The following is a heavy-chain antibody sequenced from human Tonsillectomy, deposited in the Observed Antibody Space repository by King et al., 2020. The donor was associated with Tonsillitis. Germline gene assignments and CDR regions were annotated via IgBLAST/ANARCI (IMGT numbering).Heavy chain of an antibody. D-gene: IGHD1-1*01. Sequence: VQLVESGGGLVQPGGSLRLSCAASGFTFSIYAMSWVRQAPGKGLEWVSAISGSGGTTYYADSVKGRFTISRDNSKNTRYLQMNSLRAEDTAVYYCAKTTRLEDYYYGMDVWGQGTTVTVSS. CDR1: GFTFSIYA. CDR3: AKTTRLEDYYYGMDV. V-gene: IGHV3-23*04. CDR2: ISGSGGTT. J-gene: IGHJ6*02.